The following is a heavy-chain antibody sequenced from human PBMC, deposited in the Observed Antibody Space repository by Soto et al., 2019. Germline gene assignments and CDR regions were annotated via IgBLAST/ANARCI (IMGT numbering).Heavy chain of an antibody. D-gene: IGHD3-10*01. Sequence: SETLSLTCAVSGGSMSSGGYFWSWIRQPPGKGLEWIGYIYHSGSTYYNPSLESRVTISVDRSKNQFSLKLSSVTAADTAVYYCARGLGPWGQGTLVTVSS. CDR3: ARGLGP. J-gene: IGHJ5*02. V-gene: IGHV4-30-2*01. CDR2: IYHSGST. CDR1: GGSMSSGGYF.